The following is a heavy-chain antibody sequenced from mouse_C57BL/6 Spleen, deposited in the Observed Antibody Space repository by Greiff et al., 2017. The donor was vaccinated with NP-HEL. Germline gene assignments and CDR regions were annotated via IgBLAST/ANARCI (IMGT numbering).Heavy chain of an antibody. CDR1: GYTFTSYW. J-gene: IGHJ4*01. CDR3: ARWGTTVVADYYAMDY. D-gene: IGHD1-1*01. CDR2: IDPSDSYT. V-gene: IGHV1-69*01. Sequence: QVQLQQPGAELVMPGASVRLSCKASGYTFTSYWMHWVKQRPGQGLEWIGEIDPSDSYTNYNQKFKGKSTLTVDKSSSTAYMQLSSLTSEDSAVYYCARWGTTVVADYYAMDYWGQGTSVTVSS.